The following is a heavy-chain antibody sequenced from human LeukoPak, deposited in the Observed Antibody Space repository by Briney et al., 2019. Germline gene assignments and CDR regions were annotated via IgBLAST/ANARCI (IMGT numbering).Heavy chain of an antibody. Sequence: PSETLSLTCAVYGGSFSGYYWSWIRQPPGKGLEWIGEINHSGSTNYNPSLKSRVTISADTSKNQFSLKLSSVTAADTAVYYCARDYYGSGSYSGGGFDPWGQGTLVTVSS. CDR1: GGSFSGYY. J-gene: IGHJ5*02. D-gene: IGHD3-10*01. CDR2: INHSGST. CDR3: ARDYYGSGSYSGGGFDP. V-gene: IGHV4-34*01.